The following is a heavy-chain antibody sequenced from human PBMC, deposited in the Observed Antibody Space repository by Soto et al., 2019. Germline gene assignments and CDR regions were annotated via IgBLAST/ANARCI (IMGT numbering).Heavy chain of an antibody. J-gene: IGHJ5*02. Sequence: EVQLLESGGGLVQPGGSLRLSCAASGLTFSSYAMSWVRQAPGRGLEWVAVISNTGLTTHYADSVKGRFTISRDNSKRMVYLQMNSLRVDETAVYFCAKDPLWGQWLEYGYLDQWGQGNLVTVSS. CDR2: ISNTGLTT. CDR1: GLTFSSYA. CDR3: AKDPLWGQWLEYGYLDQ. V-gene: IGHV3-23*01. D-gene: IGHD6-19*01.